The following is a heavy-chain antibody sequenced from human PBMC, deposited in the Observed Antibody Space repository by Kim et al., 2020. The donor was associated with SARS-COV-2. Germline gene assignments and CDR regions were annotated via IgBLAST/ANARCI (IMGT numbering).Heavy chain of an antibody. CDR1: GFTFDDYT. J-gene: IGHJ6*02. CDR3: AKGDIVVVPAARRYYYYGMDV. V-gene: IGHV3-43*01. Sequence: GGSLRLSCAASGFTFDDYTMHWVRQAPGKGLEWVSLISWDGGSTYYADSVKGRFTISRDNSKNSLYLQMNSLRTEDTALYYCAKGDIVVVPAARRYYYYGMDVWGQGTTVTVSS. D-gene: IGHD2-2*01. CDR2: ISWDGGST.